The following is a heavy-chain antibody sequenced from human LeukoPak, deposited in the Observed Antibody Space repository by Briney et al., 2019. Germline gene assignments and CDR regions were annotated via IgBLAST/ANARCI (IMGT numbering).Heavy chain of an antibody. CDR1: GYSISSGYY. CDR3: ARQAMIVVEPSLDY. Sequence: PSETLSLTCAVSGYSISSGYYWGWIRQPPGKGLEWIGSIYHSGSTYYNPSLKSRVTISVDTSKNQFSLKLSSVTAAATAVYSCARQAMIVVEPSLDYWGQGTLVTVPS. D-gene: IGHD3-22*01. CDR2: IYHSGST. V-gene: IGHV4-38-2*01. J-gene: IGHJ4*02.